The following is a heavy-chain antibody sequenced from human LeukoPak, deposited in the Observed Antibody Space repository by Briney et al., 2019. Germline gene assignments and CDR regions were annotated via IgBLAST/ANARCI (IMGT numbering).Heavy chain of an antibody. CDR2: INDVDTP. CDR3: ARDMVHSSGAFDS. V-gene: IGHV3-53*01. J-gene: IGHJ4*02. CDR1: GFTVSTNH. Sequence: GGSLRLSCAVSGFTVSTNHMTWVRQAPGKGLEWVSAINDVDTPYYADTVRGRFTISRDSANNTLYLQMKRLGAEDTAVYYCARDMVHSSGAFDSWGQGTLVTV. D-gene: IGHD3-22*01.